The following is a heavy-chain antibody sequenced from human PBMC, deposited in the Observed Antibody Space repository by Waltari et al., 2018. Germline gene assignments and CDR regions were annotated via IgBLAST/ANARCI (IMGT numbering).Heavy chain of an antibody. V-gene: IGHV3-21*01. CDR3: ARDRPPYNWNGLGYFDY. CDR2: ISSSSSYI. J-gene: IGHJ4*02. Sequence: EVQLVESGGGLVKPGGSLRLSCAASGFTFSSYSMNWVRQAQGKGLEWVSSISSSSSYIYYADSVKGRFTISRDNAKNSLYLQMNSLRAEDTAVYYCARDRPPYNWNGLGYFDYWGQGTLVTVSS. D-gene: IGHD1-1*01. CDR1: GFTFSSYS.